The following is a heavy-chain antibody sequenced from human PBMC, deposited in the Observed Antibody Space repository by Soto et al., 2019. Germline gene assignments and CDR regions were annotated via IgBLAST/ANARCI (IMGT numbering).Heavy chain of an antibody. CDR3: VVPAANFGYYYYYGMDV. J-gene: IGHJ6*02. Sequence: PGGSLRLSCAASGFTFSGSAMHWVRQASGKGLEWVGRIRSKANSYATAYAASVKGRFTISRDDSKNTAYLQMNSLKTEDTAVYYCVVPAANFGYYYYYGMDVWGQGTTVTVSS. CDR2: IRSKANSYAT. CDR1: GFTFSGSA. V-gene: IGHV3-73*01. D-gene: IGHD2-2*01.